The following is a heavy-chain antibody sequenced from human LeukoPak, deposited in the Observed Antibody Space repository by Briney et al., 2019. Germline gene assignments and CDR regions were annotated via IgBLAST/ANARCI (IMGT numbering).Heavy chain of an antibody. CDR2: INPNSGGT. CDR3: ARVSIKWLPDDY. J-gene: IGHJ4*02. CDR1: GYTFTGYY. Sequence: ASVKVSCKASGYTFTGYYMHWVRQAPGQGLEWMGRINPNSGGTNYAQKFQGRVTMTRDTSTSTAYMELSRLRSDDTAVYYCARVSIKWLPDDYWGQGTLVTVSS. D-gene: IGHD5-18*01. V-gene: IGHV1-2*06.